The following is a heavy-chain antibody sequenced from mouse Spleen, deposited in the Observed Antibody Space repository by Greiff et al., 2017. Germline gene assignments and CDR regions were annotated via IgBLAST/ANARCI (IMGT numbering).Heavy chain of an antibody. Sequence: VQLKESGPELVKPGASVKISCKASGYSFTGYYMNWVKQSPEKSLEWIGEINPSTGGTTYNQKFKAKATLTVDKSSSTAYMQLKSLTSEDSAVYYCAREDSYYSGFAYWGQGTLVTVSA. J-gene: IGHJ3*01. V-gene: IGHV1-42*01. CDR2: INPSTGGT. D-gene: IGHD2-12*01. CDR3: AREDSYYSGFAY. CDR1: GYSFTGYY.